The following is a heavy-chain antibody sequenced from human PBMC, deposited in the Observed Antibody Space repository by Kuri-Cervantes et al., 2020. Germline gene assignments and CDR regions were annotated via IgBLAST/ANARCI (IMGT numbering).Heavy chain of an antibody. CDR3: ARETDSGLGSYSA. CDR1: GYTFTGYY. Sequence: ASVKVSCKASGYTFTGYYIHWVRQAPGQGLEWMGWINPNSGGTNYAQKFQGRVTVTRDTSTSTVYMDLTSLRSDDTAIYYCARETDSGLGSYSAWGQGTLVTVSS. D-gene: IGHD3-10*01. V-gene: IGHV1-2*02. CDR2: INPNSGGT. J-gene: IGHJ5*02.